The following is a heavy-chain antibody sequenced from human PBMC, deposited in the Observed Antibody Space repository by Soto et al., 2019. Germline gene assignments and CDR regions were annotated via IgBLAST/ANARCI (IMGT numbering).Heavy chain of an antibody. J-gene: IGHJ4*02. Sequence: QVQLQESGPGLVKPSGTLSLTCAVSGGSISSSNWWSWVRQPPGKGLVWIGEIYHSGSTNYNPSLKSRVTISVDKSKNQFSLKLSSVTAADTAVYYCARSPLYYYDSSGMNSWGQGTLDTVSS. V-gene: IGHV4-4*02. CDR1: GGSISSSNW. D-gene: IGHD3-22*01. CDR3: ARSPLYYYDSSGMNS. CDR2: IYHSGST.